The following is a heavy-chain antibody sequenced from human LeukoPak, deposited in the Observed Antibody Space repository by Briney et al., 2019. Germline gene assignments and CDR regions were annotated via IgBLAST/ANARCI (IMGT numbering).Heavy chain of an antibody. CDR1: GGSISSYY. J-gene: IGHJ4*02. CDR3: ARIGDYNLRDY. D-gene: IGHD5-24*01. CDR2: IYYSGST. V-gene: IGHV4-59*08. Sequence: SETLSLTCTVSGGSISSYYWSWIRQPPGKGLEWIGYIYYSGSTYYNPSLKSPVTISVDTSKNQFSLKLSSVTAADTAVYYCARIGDYNLRDYWGQGTLVTVSS.